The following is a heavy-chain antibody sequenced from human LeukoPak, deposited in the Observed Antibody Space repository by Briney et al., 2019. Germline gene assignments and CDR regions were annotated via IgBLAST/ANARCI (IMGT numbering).Heavy chain of an antibody. J-gene: IGHJ4*02. CDR3: ARDLYYDSSGYYRDY. D-gene: IGHD3-22*01. CDR2: INPSGGST. CDR1: GYTFTSYG. V-gene: IGHV1-46*01. Sequence: ASVKVSCKASGYTFTSYGISWVRQAPGQGLEWMGIINPSGGSTSYAQKFQGRVTMTRDTSTSTVYMELSSLRSEDTAVYYCARDLYYDSSGYYRDYWGQGTLVTVSS.